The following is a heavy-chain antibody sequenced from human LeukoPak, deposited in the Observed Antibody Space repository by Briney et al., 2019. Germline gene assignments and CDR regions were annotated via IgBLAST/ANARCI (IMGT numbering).Heavy chain of an antibody. CDR1: GGSISSYY. V-gene: IGHV4-59*01. J-gene: IGHJ4*02. CDR3: ASHRGYSYEN. Sequence: SETLSLTCTVSGGSISSYYWSWIRQPPGKGLEWIGYIYYSGSTNYNPSLKSRVTISVDTSKNQFSLKLSSVTAADTAVYYCASHRGYSYENWGQGTLVTVSS. D-gene: IGHD5-18*01. CDR2: IYYSGST.